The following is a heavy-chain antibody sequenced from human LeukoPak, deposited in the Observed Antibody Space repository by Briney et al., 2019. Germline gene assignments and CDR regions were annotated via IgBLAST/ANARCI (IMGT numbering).Heavy chain of an antibody. Sequence: SETLSLTCTVSGGSISSGSYYWSWIRQPAGKGLEWIGRIYTSGSTNYNPSLKSRVTISLDTSKNQFSLKLSSVTAADTAVYYCARPVGFGDGNNWFDPWGQGTLVTVSS. J-gene: IGHJ5*02. D-gene: IGHD3-10*01. CDR1: GGSISSGSYY. CDR3: ARPVGFGDGNNWFDP. CDR2: IYTSGST. V-gene: IGHV4-61*02.